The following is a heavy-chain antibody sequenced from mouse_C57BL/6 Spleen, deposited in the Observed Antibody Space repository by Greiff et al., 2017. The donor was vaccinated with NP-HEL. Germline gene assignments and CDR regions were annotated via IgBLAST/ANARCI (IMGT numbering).Heavy chain of an antibody. CDR2: IYPGDGDT. J-gene: IGHJ4*01. CDR1: GYAFSSYW. V-gene: IGHV1-80*01. Sequence: QVQLQQSGAELVKPGASVKISCKASGYAFSSYWMNWVKQRPGKGLEWIGQIYPGDGDTNYNGKFKGKATLTADKSSSTAYMQLSSLTSEDSAVYFCARGGYDYGRMDYWGQGTSVTVSS. D-gene: IGHD2-4*01. CDR3: ARGGYDYGRMDY.